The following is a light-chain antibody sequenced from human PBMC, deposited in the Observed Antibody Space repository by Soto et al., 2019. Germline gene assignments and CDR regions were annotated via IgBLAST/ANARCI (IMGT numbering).Light chain of an antibody. Sequence: EIVMTQSPATLSVSPGESATLSCRASQSVSSNLAWYQQKPGQAPRLLIYGASTRATGIPDRFSGSGSGREFNLSISGLPSEDVAVYYCQQYSNWPRTFGQGTKVEIK. V-gene: IGKV3-15*01. CDR1: QSVSSN. CDR3: QQYSNWPRT. CDR2: GAS. J-gene: IGKJ1*01.